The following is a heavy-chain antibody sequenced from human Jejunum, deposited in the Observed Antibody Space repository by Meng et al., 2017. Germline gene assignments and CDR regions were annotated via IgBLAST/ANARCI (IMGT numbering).Heavy chain of an antibody. CDR1: GGSISSDDYY. J-gene: IGHJ4*02. D-gene: IGHD6-19*01. CDR3: ARVGLGWSGFDS. CDR2: ITHSGST. Sequence: QVQLQESGPGLVKPSQTLSHTCTVSGGSISSDDYYWSWIRQAPGKGLEWIGEITHSGSTKYDPSLKSRVTISQDTSKNQFSLQLSSVTAADTAIYYCARVGLGWSGFDSWGQGSLVTVSS. V-gene: IGHV4-30-4*01.